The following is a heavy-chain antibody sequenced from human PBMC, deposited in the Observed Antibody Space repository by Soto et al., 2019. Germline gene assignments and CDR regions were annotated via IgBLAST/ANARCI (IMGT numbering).Heavy chain of an antibody. CDR3: ARGVGLRYFDWLQEYYFDY. J-gene: IGHJ4*02. CDR2: INHSGST. D-gene: IGHD3-9*01. V-gene: IGHV4-34*01. Sequence: SETLSLTCAVSGGSISRGGYSWSWIRQPPGKGLEWIGEINHSGSTNYNPSLKSRVTISVDTSKNQFSLKLSSVTAADTAVYYCARGVGLRYFDWLQEYYFDYWGQGTLVTVSS. CDR1: GGSISRGGYS.